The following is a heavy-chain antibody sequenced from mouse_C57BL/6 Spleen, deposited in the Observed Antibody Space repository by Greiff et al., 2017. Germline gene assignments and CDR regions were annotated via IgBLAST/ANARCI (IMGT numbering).Heavy chain of an antibody. V-gene: IGHV5-4*03. CDR2: ISDGGSYT. CDR1: GFTFSSYA. J-gene: IGHJ1*03. CDR3: ARGREDGNYEGYFDV. Sequence: EVKVVESGGGLVKPGGSLKLSCAASGFTFSSYAMSWVRQTPEKRLEWVATISDGGSYTYYPDNVKGRFTISRDNAKNNLYLQMSHLKSEDTAMYYCARGREDGNYEGYFDVWGTGTTVTVSS. D-gene: IGHD2-1*01.